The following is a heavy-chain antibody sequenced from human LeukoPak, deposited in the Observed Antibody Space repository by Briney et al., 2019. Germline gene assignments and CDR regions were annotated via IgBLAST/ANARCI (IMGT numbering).Heavy chain of an antibody. V-gene: IGHV3-23*01. CDR3: AKRGVVIRVILVGFHKEAYYFDS. CDR2: ISDSGGRT. J-gene: IGHJ4*02. D-gene: IGHD3-22*01. Sequence: GESLRPSCAVSAITLSNYGISWVRQAAGRWLEWVAGISDSGGRTNYADSVKGWFTISRDNPKNTLYLQMNSLRAEDTAVYFCAKRGVVIRVILVGFHKEAYYFDSWGQGALVTVSS. CDR1: AITLSNYG.